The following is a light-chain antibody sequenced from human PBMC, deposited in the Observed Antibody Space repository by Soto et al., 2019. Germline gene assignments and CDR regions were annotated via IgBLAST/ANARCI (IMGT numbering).Light chain of an antibody. J-gene: IGKJ5*01. CDR2: AAS. CDR3: QQSYNTPIT. Sequence: DIPMTQSPSSLSASVGDRVTITCRASQSISSYLNWYQQKPGKAPNLLIVAASSLQSGVPSRFSGSGSGTDFTLTISSLQPEDFATYYCQQSYNTPITFGQGTRLEIK. V-gene: IGKV1-39*01. CDR1: QSISSY.